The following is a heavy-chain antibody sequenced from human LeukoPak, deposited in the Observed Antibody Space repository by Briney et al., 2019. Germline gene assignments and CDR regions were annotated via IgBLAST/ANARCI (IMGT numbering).Heavy chain of an antibody. J-gene: IGHJ4*02. CDR3: ASSEVTTEAYYFDY. CDR2: IIPIFGTA. V-gene: IGHV1-69*06. CDR1: GYTFTGYY. Sequence: ASVKVSCKASGYTFTGYYMHWVRQAPGQGLEWMGGIIPIFGTANYAQKFQGRVTITADKSTSTAYMELSSLRSEDTAVYYCASSEVTTEAYYFDYWGQGTLVTVSS. D-gene: IGHD4-17*01.